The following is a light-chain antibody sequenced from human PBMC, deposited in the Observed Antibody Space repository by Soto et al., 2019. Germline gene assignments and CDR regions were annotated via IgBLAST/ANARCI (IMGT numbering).Light chain of an antibody. CDR2: AAS. J-gene: IGKJ4*01. CDR1: QSISSY. Sequence: DIQMTQSPSSLSASVGDRVTITCRASQSISSYLNWYQQKPGKAPKLLIYAASSLQSGVPSRFSGSGSGTYFTLTISSLQPVDFGTYYCQQSYSTLSFGGGTKVEIK. V-gene: IGKV1-39*01. CDR3: QQSYSTLS.